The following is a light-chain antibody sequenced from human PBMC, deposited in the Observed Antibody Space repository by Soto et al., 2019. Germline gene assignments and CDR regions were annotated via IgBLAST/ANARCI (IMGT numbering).Light chain of an antibody. V-gene: IGLV2-8*01. CDR2: EVV. Sequence: QSVLTQPPSASGSPGQSVTISCTGTKNDIGLYDFVSWYQHHPGKAPRLIIYEVVQRPSGVPDRFSGSKSGNKASLTVSGPQAADEADYFCKSYAGSKTYVLGSGTKGTVL. J-gene: IGLJ1*01. CDR3: KSYAGSKTYV. CDR1: KNDIGLYDF.